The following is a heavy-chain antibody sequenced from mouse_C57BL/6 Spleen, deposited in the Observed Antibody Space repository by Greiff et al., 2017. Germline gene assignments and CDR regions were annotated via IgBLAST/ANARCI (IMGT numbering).Heavy chain of an antibody. D-gene: IGHD2-3*01. Sequence: QVQLQQSGAELVKPGASVKLSCKASGYTFTEYTIHWVKQRSGQGLEWIGGFYPGSGSIKYNEKFKDKATLTADKSSSTVYMELSRLTSEDSAVYSCARHEEDGYPLSYWYFDVWGTGTTVTVSS. CDR2: FYPGSGSI. CDR1: GYTFTEYT. V-gene: IGHV1-62-2*01. CDR3: ARHEEDGYPLSYWYFDV. J-gene: IGHJ1*03.